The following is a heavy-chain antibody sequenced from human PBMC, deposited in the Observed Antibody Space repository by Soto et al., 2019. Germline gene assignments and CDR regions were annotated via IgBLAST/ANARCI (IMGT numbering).Heavy chain of an antibody. CDR1: GGSISSSSYY. V-gene: IGHV4-39*01. CDR3: ARHRGSTVTTIDY. D-gene: IGHD4-17*01. CDR2: IYYSGST. J-gene: IGHJ4*02. Sequence: SETLSLTCTVSGGSISSSSYYWGWIRQPPGKGLEWIGSIYYSGSTYYNPSLKSRVTISVDTSKNQFSLKLSSVTAADKAVYYCARHRGSTVTTIDYWGQGTLVTVSS.